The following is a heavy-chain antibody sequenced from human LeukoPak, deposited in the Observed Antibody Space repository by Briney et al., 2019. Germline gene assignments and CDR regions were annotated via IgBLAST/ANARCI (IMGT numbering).Heavy chain of an antibody. CDR3: ATSMGSSWYFDY. CDR2: ISAYNGNT. V-gene: IGHV1-18*01. J-gene: IGHJ4*02. Sequence: ASVKVSCKASGYTFTSYGISWVRQAPGQGLEWMGWISAYNGNTNYAQKLQGRVTMTTDTSTSTAYMELSSLRSEDTAVYYCATSMGSSWYFDYWGQGTLVTVSS. CDR1: GYTFTSYG. D-gene: IGHD6-13*01.